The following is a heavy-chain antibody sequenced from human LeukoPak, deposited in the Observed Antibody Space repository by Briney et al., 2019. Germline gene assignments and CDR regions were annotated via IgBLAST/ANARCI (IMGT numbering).Heavy chain of an antibody. CDR3: ARMRTSTSCHEGLCAFDI. D-gene: IGHD2-2*01. J-gene: IGHJ3*02. CDR2: IDRDDDK. V-gene: IGHV2-70*17. CDR1: GFSLSTGGMC. Sequence: SGPALVKPTQTLTLTCTLSGFSLSTGGMCVSWIRQPPGKALEWLARIDRDDDKFYSTPLKTRLTISKDTSKNQVVLIMTNMDPVDTATYYCARMRTSTSCHEGLCAFDIWGQGTMVTVSS.